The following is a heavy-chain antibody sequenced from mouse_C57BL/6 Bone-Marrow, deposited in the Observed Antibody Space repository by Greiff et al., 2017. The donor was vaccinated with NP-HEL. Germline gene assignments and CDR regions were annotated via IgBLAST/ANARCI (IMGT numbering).Heavy chain of an antibody. J-gene: IGHJ4*01. Sequence: EVMLVESGGGLVQPGGSLKLSCAASGFTFSGYYMYWVRQTPEKRLEWVAYISNGGGSTYYPDTVQGRFTISRDNAKNTLYLQVSRLKSEDTAMYYCARGRPRYARDYWGQGTSVTVSS. CDR2: ISNGGGST. D-gene: IGHD6-1*01. CDR3: ARGRPRYARDY. V-gene: IGHV5-12*01. CDR1: GFTFSGYY.